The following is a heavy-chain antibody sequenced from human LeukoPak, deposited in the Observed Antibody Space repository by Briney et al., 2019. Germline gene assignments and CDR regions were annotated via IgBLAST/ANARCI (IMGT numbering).Heavy chain of an antibody. CDR2: ISGSGGST. CDR3: AKASSGWYY. V-gene: IGHV3-23*01. D-gene: IGHD6-19*01. CDR1: GFIFSNHS. J-gene: IGHJ4*02. Sequence: PGGSLRLSCVVSGFIFSNHSMNWVRQAPGRGLEWVSAISGSGGSTYYADSVKGRFTISRDNSKNTLYLQMNSLRAEDTAVYYCAKASSGWYYWGQGTLVTVSS.